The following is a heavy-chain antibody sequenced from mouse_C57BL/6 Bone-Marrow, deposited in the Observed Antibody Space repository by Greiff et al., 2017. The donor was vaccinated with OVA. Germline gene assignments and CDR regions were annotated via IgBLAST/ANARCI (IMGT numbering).Heavy chain of an antibody. CDR1: GYTFTDYN. V-gene: IGHV1-18*01. CDR2: INPNNGGT. J-gene: IGHJ2*01. CDR3: ARGPLTGRRDYFDY. D-gene: IGHD4-1*01. Sequence: VQLQQSGPELVKPGASVKIPCKASGYTFTDYNMDWVKQSHGKSLEWIGDINPNNGGTIYNQKFKGKATLTVDKSSSTAYMELRSLTSEDTAVYYCARGPLTGRRDYFDYWGQGTTLTVSS.